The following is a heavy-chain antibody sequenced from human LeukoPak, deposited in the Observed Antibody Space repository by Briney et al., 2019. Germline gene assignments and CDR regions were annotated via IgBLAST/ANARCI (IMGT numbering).Heavy chain of an antibody. CDR3: AKAPSWYYYDTSGYSDY. V-gene: IGHV3-23*01. CDR2: VTGSGGGT. CDR1: GFTFSNYA. D-gene: IGHD3-22*01. J-gene: IGHJ4*02. Sequence: GGSLRLSCAASGFTFSNYAMTWVRQAPGKGLEWVSAVTGSGGGTFYADSVKGRFTISRDNSKNTLYLQMSSLRAEDTALYYCAKAPSWYYYDTSGYSDYWGQGTLLTVSS.